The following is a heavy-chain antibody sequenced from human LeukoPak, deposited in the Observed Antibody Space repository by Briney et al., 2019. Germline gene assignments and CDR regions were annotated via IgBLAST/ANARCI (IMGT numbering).Heavy chain of an antibody. J-gene: IGHJ4*02. D-gene: IGHD3-10*01. CDR3: VKRTGSGTYYDY. Sequence: PGGSLRLSCAASGITFSSYALHWVRQAPGKGLEYVSAISGDGDSTYYADSVKGRFTISRDNSKNTLYLQMSSLRAEDTAIYYCVKRTGSGTYYDYWGQGTLVTVSS. CDR1: GITFSSYA. CDR2: ISGDGDST. V-gene: IGHV3-64D*06.